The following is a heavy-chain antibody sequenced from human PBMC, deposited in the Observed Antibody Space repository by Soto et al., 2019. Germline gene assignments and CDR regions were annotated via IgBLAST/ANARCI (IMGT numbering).Heavy chain of an antibody. Sequence: SQTLSLTCAISGDSVSSNSAAWNWIRQSPSRGLEWLGRTYYRSKWYNDYAVSVKSRITINPDTSKNQFSLQLNSVTPEDTAVYYCARDLRKRSSWPTKPYYYYGMDVWSQGTTVTVSS. V-gene: IGHV6-1*01. CDR2: TYYRSKWYN. CDR1: GDSVSSNSAA. D-gene: IGHD6-13*01. CDR3: ARDLRKRSSWPTKPYYYYGMDV. J-gene: IGHJ6*02.